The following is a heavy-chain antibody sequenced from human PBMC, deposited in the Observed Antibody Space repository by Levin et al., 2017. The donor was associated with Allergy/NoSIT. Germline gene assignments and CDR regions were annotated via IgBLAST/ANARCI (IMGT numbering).Heavy chain of an antibody. V-gene: IGHV3-23*01. CDR2: ISGGGDST. J-gene: IGHJ4*02. CDR1: GFTFNNFA. CDR3: AKGAGGSGRY. D-gene: IGHD3-10*01. Sequence: GESLKISCAASGFTFNNFAMNWVRQAPGKGLEWVSGISGGGDSTYYADSVKGRFTISRDNSKNTLYLQMKSLRAEDTAVYYCAKGAGGSGRYWGQGTLVTVSS.